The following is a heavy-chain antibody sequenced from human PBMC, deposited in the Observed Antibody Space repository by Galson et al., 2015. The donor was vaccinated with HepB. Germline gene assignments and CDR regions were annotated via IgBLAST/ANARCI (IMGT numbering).Heavy chain of an antibody. CDR3: VKVKTDRYSYGYVDYYGMDV. J-gene: IGHJ6*02. Sequence: SLRLSCAASGFDFNAYAMHWVRQAPGKGLEWLSVISYDGSNKFYADTVKGRFTISRDNSKNTLYLQMSSLRAEDTAVYYCVKVKTDRYSYGYVDYYGMDVWGQGTTVTVSS. CDR1: GFDFNAYA. CDR2: ISYDGSNK. D-gene: IGHD5-18*01. V-gene: IGHV3-30*14.